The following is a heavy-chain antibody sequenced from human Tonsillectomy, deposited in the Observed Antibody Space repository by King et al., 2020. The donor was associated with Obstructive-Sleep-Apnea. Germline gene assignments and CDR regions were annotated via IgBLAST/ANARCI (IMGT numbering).Heavy chain of an antibody. Sequence: VQLVESGGGVVQPGRFLRLSCAASGFTFSSYGMHGVRQAPGKGLEWVGVISCDGYKEFYAASVKGRFIISSDSSRKTLYLQMNSLRPEDTAVYYCAKAWTVTTLQCACDYWGQGTLVTVSS. D-gene: IGHD4-17*01. CDR2: ISCDGYKE. V-gene: IGHV3-30*18. J-gene: IGHJ4*02. CDR1: GFTFSSYG. CDR3: AKAWTVTTLQCACDY.